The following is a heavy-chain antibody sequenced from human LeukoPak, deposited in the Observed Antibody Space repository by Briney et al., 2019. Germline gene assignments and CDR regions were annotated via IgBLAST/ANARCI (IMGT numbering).Heavy chain of an antibody. D-gene: IGHD6-19*01. J-gene: IGHJ1*01. Sequence: GGSLRLSCAASGFTFSSYSMNWVRQAPGKGLEWVSYISSSSSTIYYADSVKGRFTISRDNAKNSLYLQMSSLRSEDTAVYYCAREDSSGWYGPGYFQHWGQGTLVTVSS. CDR2: ISSSSSTI. CDR3: AREDSSGWYGPGYFQH. V-gene: IGHV3-48*01. CDR1: GFTFSSYS.